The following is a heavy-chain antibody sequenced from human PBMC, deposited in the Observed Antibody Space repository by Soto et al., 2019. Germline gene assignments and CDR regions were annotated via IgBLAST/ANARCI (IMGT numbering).Heavy chain of an antibody. CDR3: AHIILTGYYPSLYYFDY. D-gene: IGHD3-9*01. CDR1: GFSLSTSGVG. Sequence: SGPTLVNPPQTLTLTCTISGFSLSTSGVGVGWIRQPPGKALEWLALIYWDDDERYSPSLKSRLTITKDTSKNQVVLTMTNMDPVDTATYYCAHIILTGYYPSLYYFDYWGQGTLVTVSS. CDR2: IYWDDDE. J-gene: IGHJ4*02. V-gene: IGHV2-5*02.